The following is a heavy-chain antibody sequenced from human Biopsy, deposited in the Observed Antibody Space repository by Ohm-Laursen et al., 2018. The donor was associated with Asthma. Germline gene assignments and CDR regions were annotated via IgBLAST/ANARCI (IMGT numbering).Heavy chain of an antibody. CDR3: ARAVSSSSYWYFDL. CDR2: IYYSGRT. Sequence: SETLSLTCIVSGDAMSTSGSYWGWIRQSPGKGLEWIGSIYYSGRTYYNPSLESRVTISADTSKNHFSLKVTPVTAADTAVYYCARAVSSSSYWYFDLWGRGDLVTVSS. CDR1: GDAMSTSGSY. D-gene: IGHD6-6*01. J-gene: IGHJ2*01. V-gene: IGHV4-39*02.